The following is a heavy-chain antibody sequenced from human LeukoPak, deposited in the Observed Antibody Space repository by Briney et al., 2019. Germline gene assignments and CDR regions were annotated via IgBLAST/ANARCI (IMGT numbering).Heavy chain of an antibody. Sequence: PSETLSLACTVSGGSISSYYWSWIRQPAGKGLEWIGRIYPSGSTNYNPSLKSRVSMSVDTSKNQFSLKLSSVTAADTAVYYCARGGSHWGGDFYFDYWGQGTLVTVSS. CDR2: IYPSGST. J-gene: IGHJ4*02. CDR3: ARGGSHWGGDFYFDY. V-gene: IGHV4-4*07. CDR1: GGSISSYY. D-gene: IGHD1-26*01.